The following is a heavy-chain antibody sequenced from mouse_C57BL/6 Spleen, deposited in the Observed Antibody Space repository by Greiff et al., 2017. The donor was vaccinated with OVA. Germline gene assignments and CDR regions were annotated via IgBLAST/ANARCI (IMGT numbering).Heavy chain of an antibody. CDR3: ARGESGYGYFDV. CDR2: ISAGGSDT. J-gene: IGHJ1*03. V-gene: IGHV5-4*03. D-gene: IGHD1-3*01. Sequence: VKLMESGGGLVKPGGSLKLSCAASGFTFSSYAMSWVSQTPEKRLEWVATISAGGSDTYYPANVQGRFTISRDNANNTLYLQMSHLKSEDTAVYYCARGESGYGYFDVWGTGTTVTVSS. CDR1: GFTFSSYA.